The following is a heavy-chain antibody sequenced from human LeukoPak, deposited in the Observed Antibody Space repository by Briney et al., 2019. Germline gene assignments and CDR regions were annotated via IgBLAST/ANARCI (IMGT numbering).Heavy chain of an antibody. CDR1: GGCISSYY. Sequence: SETLSLTCTVSGGCISSYYWSWIRQPAGKGLEWIGRIYTSGSTNYNPSLKSRVTMSVDTSKNQFSLKLSSVTAADTAVYYCARGGELWFGETYYFDYWGQGTLVTVSS. D-gene: IGHD3-10*01. CDR2: IYTSGST. V-gene: IGHV4-4*07. CDR3: ARGGELWFGETYYFDY. J-gene: IGHJ4*02.